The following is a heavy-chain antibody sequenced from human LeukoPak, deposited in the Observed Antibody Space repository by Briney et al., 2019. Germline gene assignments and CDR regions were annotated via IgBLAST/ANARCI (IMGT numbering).Heavy chain of an antibody. CDR3: AREVGYCTNGVCQTPYLDY. D-gene: IGHD2-8*01. CDR1: GGSISSYY. V-gene: IGHV4-59*08. J-gene: IGHJ4*02. Sequence: PSETLSLTCTVSGGSISSYYWSWIRQPPGKGLEWIGYIYYSGSTNYNPSLKSRVTISVDTSKNQFSLKLSSVTAADTAVYYCAREVGYCTNGVCQTPYLDYWGQGTLVTVSS. CDR2: IYYSGST.